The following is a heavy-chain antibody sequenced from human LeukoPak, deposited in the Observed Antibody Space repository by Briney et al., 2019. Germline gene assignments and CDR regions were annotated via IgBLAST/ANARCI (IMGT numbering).Heavy chain of an antibody. Sequence: SETLSLTCAVYGWSFSGYYWSWIRQPPGKGLEWIGEINHSGSTNYNPSLKGRFTISVDTSKNQFSLKLSSVSAADTAMYYCAKGSNYHGSGSYYIIAASHFDYWGQGTLVTVSS. CDR3: AKGSNYHGSGSYYIIAASHFDY. CDR1: GWSFSGYY. CDR2: INHSGST. V-gene: IGHV4-34*01. D-gene: IGHD3-10*01. J-gene: IGHJ4*02.